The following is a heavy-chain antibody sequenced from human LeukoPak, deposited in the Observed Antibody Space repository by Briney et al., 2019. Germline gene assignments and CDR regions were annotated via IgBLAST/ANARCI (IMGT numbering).Heavy chain of an antibody. Sequence: GGSLRLSCAASGFTFSSYAMHWVRQAPGKGLEWVAVISYDGSNKYYADSVKGRFTISRDNSKNTLYLQMNSLRAEDTAAYYCARGGLRYFDWLPRGIFDYWGQGTLVTVSS. V-gene: IGHV3-30*04. CDR1: GFTFSSYA. D-gene: IGHD3-9*01. CDR3: ARGGLRYFDWLPRGIFDY. CDR2: ISYDGSNK. J-gene: IGHJ4*02.